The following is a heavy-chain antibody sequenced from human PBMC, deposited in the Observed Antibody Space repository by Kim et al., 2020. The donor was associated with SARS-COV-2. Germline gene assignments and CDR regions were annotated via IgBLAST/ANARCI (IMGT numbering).Heavy chain of an antibody. Sequence: GGSLRLSCATSGFTFSNYNMNWIRQAPGKGLEWVAFISNSGNYIYHADSVKGRFTISRDNAKDSLYLLMNSLEAEDTAIYYCTKVYNSDWYAGNWFESWGQGTLVTVSS. V-gene: IGHV3-21*01. CDR3: TKVYNSDWYAGNWFES. D-gene: IGHD6-19*01. J-gene: IGHJ5*01. CDR2: ISNSGNYI. CDR1: GFTFSNYN.